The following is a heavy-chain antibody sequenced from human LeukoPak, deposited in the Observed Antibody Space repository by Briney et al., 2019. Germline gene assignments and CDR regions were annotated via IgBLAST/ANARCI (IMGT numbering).Heavy chain of an antibody. CDR2: ISNDGSNK. D-gene: IGHD1-26*01. CDR1: GFTFSSYG. V-gene: IGHV3-30*03. Sequence: GGSLRLSCAASGFTFSSYGMHWVRQAPGKGLEWVAVISNDGSNKYYADSVKGRFTISRDNSKNTLYLQMNGLRAEDTAVYYCARDRRELIDYWGQGTLVTVSS. J-gene: IGHJ4*02. CDR3: ARDRRELIDY.